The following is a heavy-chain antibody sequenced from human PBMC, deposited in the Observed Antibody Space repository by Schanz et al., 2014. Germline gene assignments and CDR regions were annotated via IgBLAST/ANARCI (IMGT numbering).Heavy chain of an antibody. CDR3: AREVGLYDRGWFDP. CDR2: VIPILGVT. Sequence: QVHLVQSGAEVKKPGSSVKVSCKASGGTFSSDTFSWVRQAPGQGLEWMGRVIPILGVTHYAQKFQGRVTITADKSTSTAYMELSSLRSEDTAVYYCAREVGLYDRGWFDPWGQGTLVTVSS. J-gene: IGHJ5*02. CDR1: GGTFSSDT. V-gene: IGHV1-69*08. D-gene: IGHD3-22*01.